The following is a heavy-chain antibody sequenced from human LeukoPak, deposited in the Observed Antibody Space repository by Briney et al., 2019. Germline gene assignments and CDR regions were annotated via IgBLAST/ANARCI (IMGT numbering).Heavy chain of an antibody. CDR3: AKAPPMGPFDY. J-gene: IGHJ4*02. V-gene: IGHV3-7*01. CDR1: GFTFNTYW. CDR2: IKQDGSEK. D-gene: IGHD3-10*01. Sequence: GGSLRLSCAASGFTFNTYWMSWVRQAPGKGLEWVANIKQDGSEKYYADSVKGRFTISRDNSKNTLYLQMNSLRAEDTAVYYCAKAPPMGPFDYWGQGTLVTVSS.